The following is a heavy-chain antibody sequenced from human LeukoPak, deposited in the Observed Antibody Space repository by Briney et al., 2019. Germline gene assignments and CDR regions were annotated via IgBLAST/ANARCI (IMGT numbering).Heavy chain of an antibody. J-gene: IGHJ2*01. Sequence: SETLSLTCVVSGGSISSSNWWSWVRQPPEKGLEWIGEISHDGSTNYNPSLKSRVTISVDKSNNHFSLKLTSVTAADTAMYYCARGDNYVFDVWGRGTLVSVSS. CDR1: GGSISSSNW. D-gene: IGHD5-24*01. CDR2: ISHDGST. CDR3: ARGDNYVFDV. V-gene: IGHV4-4*02.